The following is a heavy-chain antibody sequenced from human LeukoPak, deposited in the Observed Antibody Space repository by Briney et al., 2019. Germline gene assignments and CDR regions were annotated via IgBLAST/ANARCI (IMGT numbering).Heavy chain of an antibody. CDR2: ISYDGSNK. D-gene: IGHD1-26*01. J-gene: IGHJ4*02. V-gene: IGHV3-30*03. Sequence: GGSLRLPCAASGFTFSSYGMHWVRQAPGKGLEWVAVISYDGSNKYYAVSVKGRFTISRDNAKNTLYLQMNSLRAEDTAVYYCARLKWELLRRFDYWGQGTLVTVSS. CDR3: ARLKWELLRRFDY. CDR1: GFTFSSYG.